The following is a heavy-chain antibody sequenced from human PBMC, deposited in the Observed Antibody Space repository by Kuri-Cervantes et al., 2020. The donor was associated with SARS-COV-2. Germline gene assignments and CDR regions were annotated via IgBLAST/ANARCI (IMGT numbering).Heavy chain of an antibody. CDR3: AKDPRREGATLFDY. CDR1: GFTFSNAW. J-gene: IGHJ4*02. D-gene: IGHD1-26*01. CDR2: ISGSGGST. V-gene: IGHV3-23*01. Sequence: GESLKISCAASGFTFSNAWMGWVRQAPEKGLEWVSAISGSGGSTYYADSVKGRFTISRDNSKNTLYLQMNSLRAGDTAVYYCAKDPRREGATLFDYWGQGTLVTVSS.